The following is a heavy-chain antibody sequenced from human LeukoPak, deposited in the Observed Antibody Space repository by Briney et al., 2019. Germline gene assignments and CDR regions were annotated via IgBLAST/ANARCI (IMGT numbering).Heavy chain of an antibody. Sequence: GGSLRLSCAASGFTVSSNYMSGVRQAPGKGLEWVAVIYFGGSTYYADSVQGRFTISRDNSTNTLYLQMNSLRAEDTAVYYCARDQGIAAAGWGYFDYWGRGTLVTVSS. CDR3: ARDQGIAAAGWGYFDY. V-gene: IGHV3-53*01. J-gene: IGHJ4*02. D-gene: IGHD6-13*01. CDR2: IYFGGST. CDR1: GFTVSSNY.